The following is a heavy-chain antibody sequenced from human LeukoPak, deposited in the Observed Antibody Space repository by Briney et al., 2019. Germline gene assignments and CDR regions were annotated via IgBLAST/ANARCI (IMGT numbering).Heavy chain of an antibody. J-gene: IGHJ4*02. V-gene: IGHV3-21*01. CDR3: AREVAGRIEY. CDR1: GFTLSTYN. D-gene: IGHD6-19*01. Sequence: GGSLRLSCAASGFTLSTYNMNWVRQAPGKGLEWVSSISSSSSYIYYADAVKGRLTISRDNAKKSMYLQMNSLRAEDTAVYYCAREVAGRIEYWGQGALVTVSS. CDR2: ISSSSSYI.